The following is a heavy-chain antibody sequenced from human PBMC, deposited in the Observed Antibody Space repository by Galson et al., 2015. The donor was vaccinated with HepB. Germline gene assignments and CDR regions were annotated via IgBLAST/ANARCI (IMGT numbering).Heavy chain of an antibody. D-gene: IGHD3-10*01. CDR3: ARIRSPGSYYTAYYYYGMDV. CDR2: IDWDDDK. CDR1: GFSLSTSGMC. J-gene: IGHJ6*02. V-gene: IGHV2-70*01. Sequence: PALVKPTQTLTLTCTFSGFSLSTSGMCVSWIRQPPGKALEWLALIDWDDDKYYSTSLKTRLTISKDTSKNQVVLTMTNMDPVDTATYYCARIRSPGSYYTAYYYYGMDVWGQGTTVTVSS.